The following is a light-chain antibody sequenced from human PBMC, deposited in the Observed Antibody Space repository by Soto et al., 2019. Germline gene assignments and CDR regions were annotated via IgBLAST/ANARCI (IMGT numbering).Light chain of an antibody. CDR1: QSISSSY. CDR3: QQYDSSPPIT. Sequence: EIVLTQSPGTLSLSPGERATLSCRASQSISSSYLAWYQQKLGQAPRLLIHSTSRRATGIPDRFSGSGSGTDFTLTISGLEPEDFAVYYCQQYDSSPPITFGQGTRLEIK. V-gene: IGKV3-20*01. J-gene: IGKJ5*01. CDR2: STS.